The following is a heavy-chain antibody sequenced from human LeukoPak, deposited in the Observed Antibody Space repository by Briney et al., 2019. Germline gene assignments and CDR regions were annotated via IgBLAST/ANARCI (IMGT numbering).Heavy chain of an antibody. D-gene: IGHD6-19*01. CDR1: GFSFSSYE. V-gene: IGHV3-48*03. Sequence: GGSLRLSCAASGFSFSSYEMNWVRQAPGKGLEWVSNISPSGSTKYYADSVKGRFTISRDNAKNSLYLQMNSLRAEDTGVYCCAKLAVASADSWGQGTLVTVSS. CDR3: AKLAVASADS. CDR2: ISPSGSTK. J-gene: IGHJ4*02.